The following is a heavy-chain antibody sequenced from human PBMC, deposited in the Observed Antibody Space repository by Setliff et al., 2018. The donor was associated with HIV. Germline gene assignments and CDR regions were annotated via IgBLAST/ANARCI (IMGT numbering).Heavy chain of an antibody. V-gene: IGHV4-61*09. Sequence: PSETLSLTCTVSGGSISSASYCWSWIRQPAGKGLEWIGHIYSSGSTNYNPSLKSRVTISVDTSKNQFSLKLSSVTAADTAVYYCARGGYSSSWYTYYGMDVWGQGTTVTVSS. CDR2: IYSSGST. D-gene: IGHD6-13*01. CDR1: GGSISSASYC. CDR3: ARGGYSSSWYTYYGMDV. J-gene: IGHJ6*02.